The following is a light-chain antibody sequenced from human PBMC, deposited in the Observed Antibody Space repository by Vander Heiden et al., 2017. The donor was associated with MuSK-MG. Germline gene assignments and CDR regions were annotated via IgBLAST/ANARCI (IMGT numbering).Light chain of an antibody. J-gene: IGLJ1*01. V-gene: IGLV2-14*03. CDR3: SSYTSSSTLV. Sequence: QSASTQPAAVSGSPGQSTTISCTGTSSDVGGYNYVSWYQQHPGKAPKLMIYDVSNRPSGVSNRFSGSKSSNTASLTISGLQAEDEADYYCSSYTSSSTLVFGTGTKVTVL. CDR2: DVS. CDR1: SSDVGGYNY.